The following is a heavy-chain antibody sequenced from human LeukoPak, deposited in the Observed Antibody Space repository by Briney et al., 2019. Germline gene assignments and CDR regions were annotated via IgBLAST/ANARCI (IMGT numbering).Heavy chain of an antibody. CDR2: IYYDGSI. Sequence: SDTLSLTCAVSGYSISSSNWWGWIRQPPGKGLEWIGYIYYDGSIYYNPSLRSRVTMSVDTSKNQFSLRLNSVTAVDTAVYYCARKPDSRNWFDPWGQGTLVIVSS. J-gene: IGHJ5*02. CDR3: ARKPDSRNWFDP. CDR1: GYSISSSNW. D-gene: IGHD6-13*01. V-gene: IGHV4-28*05.